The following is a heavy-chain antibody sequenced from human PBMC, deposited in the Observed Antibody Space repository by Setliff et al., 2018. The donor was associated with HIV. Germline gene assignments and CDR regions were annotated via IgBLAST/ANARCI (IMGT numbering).Heavy chain of an antibody. D-gene: IGHD3-10*01. J-gene: IGHJ4*02. CDR1: GVSINNSNW. CDR2: IYHSGKT. CDR3: ARDLAWPGYFDY. Sequence: SETLSLTCTLSGVSINNSNWWSWVRQSPGKGLEWIGEIYHSGKTYYNPSLSSRLTISVDTSKNQFSLNLTSVTAADTAVYYCARDLAWPGYFDYWGQGTLVTVSS. V-gene: IGHV4-4*02.